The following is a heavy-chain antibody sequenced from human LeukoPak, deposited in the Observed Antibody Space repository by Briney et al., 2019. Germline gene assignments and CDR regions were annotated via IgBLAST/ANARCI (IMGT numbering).Heavy chain of an antibody. CDR2: ISAYNGNT. V-gene: IGHV1-18*01. D-gene: IGHD3-9*01. CDR3: ARDRGKIYYDILTGYYRGGNGMDV. Sequence: ASVKVSCKASGYTFTSYGISWVRQAPGQGLEWMGWISAYNGNTNYAQKLQGRVTMTTDTSTSTAYMELRSLRSDGTAVYYCARDRGKIYYDILTGYYRGGNGMDVWGQGTTVTVSS. CDR1: GYTFTSYG. J-gene: IGHJ6*02.